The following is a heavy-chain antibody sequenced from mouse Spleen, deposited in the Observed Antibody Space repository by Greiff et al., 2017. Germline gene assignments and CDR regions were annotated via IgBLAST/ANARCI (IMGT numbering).Heavy chain of an antibody. D-gene: IGHD1-1*01. J-gene: IGHJ1*01. CDR1: GFTFSSYA. CDR3: AREGGYYGSSFNFDV. V-gene: IGHV5-9-1*01. CDR2: ISSGGSYT. Sequence: EVMLVESGGGLVKPGGSLKLSCAASGFTFSSYAMSWVRQTPEKRLEWVATISSGGSYTYYPDSVKGRFTISRDNAKNTLYLQMSSLRSEDTAMYYCAREGGYYGSSFNFDVWGAGTTVTVSS.